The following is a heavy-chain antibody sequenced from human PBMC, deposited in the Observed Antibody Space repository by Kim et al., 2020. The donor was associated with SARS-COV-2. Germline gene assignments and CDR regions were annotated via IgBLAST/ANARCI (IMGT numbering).Heavy chain of an antibody. J-gene: IGHJ6*02. CDR1: GFTFDDYA. CDR2: ITWNSGSI. CDR3: AGWSYYGMDV. D-gene: IGHD6-19*01. V-gene: IGHV3-9*01. Sequence: GGSLRLSCAASGFTFDDYAMEWVRQAPGKGLEWVAGITWNSGSIGYADSVKGRFAISRDNAKNSLYLQMNSLRTEDTALYYCAGWSYYGMDVWCQGTTVTVSS.